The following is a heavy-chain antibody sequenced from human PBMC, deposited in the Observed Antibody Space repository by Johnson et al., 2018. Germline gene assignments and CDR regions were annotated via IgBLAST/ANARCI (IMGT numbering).Heavy chain of an antibody. CDR3: SSSYYDFWNAYYTGYYYYSVDV. CDR1: GGSFSGYY. V-gene: IGHV4-34*01. D-gene: IGHD3-3*01. Sequence: QVQLQQWGAGLLKPSETLSLTCAVYGGSFSGYYWSWIRQPPGKGLEWIGEINHSGSTNYKPSLKSRVTLSVDTSKNHFSLKLSSVPAADTAGYYCSSSYYDFWNAYYTGYYYYSVDVWGQGTTVTVSS. CDR2: INHSGST. J-gene: IGHJ6*02.